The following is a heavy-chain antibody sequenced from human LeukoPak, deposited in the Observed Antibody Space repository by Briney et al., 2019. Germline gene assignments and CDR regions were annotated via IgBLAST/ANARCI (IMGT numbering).Heavy chain of an antibody. Sequence: PGRSLRLSCAASGFTFSDYAIHCVRQAPGKGLEWVAVISYDGSKKYYADSVKGRFTISRDNSKNTLYLQMNSLRAEDTAVYYCAGDYSPRYSSGHYYFDYWGQGTLVTVSS. D-gene: IGHD6-19*01. CDR2: ISYDGSKK. J-gene: IGHJ4*02. CDR3: AGDYSPRYSSGHYYFDY. CDR1: GFTFSDYA. V-gene: IGHV3-30-3*01.